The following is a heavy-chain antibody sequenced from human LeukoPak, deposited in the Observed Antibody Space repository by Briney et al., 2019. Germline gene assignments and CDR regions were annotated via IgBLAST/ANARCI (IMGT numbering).Heavy chain of an antibody. D-gene: IGHD6-19*01. CDR3: AKAPNSSGSTCDY. J-gene: IGHJ4*02. V-gene: IGHV3-23*01. CDR2: ISGSGGST. CDR1: GFTFSSYA. Sequence: GGSLRLSCAASGFTFSSYAMSWVRQAPGKGLEWVSAISGSGGSTYYADSVKGRFTISRDNSKNTLYLQMNSLRAEGTAVYYCAKAPNSSGSTCDYWGQGTLVTVSS.